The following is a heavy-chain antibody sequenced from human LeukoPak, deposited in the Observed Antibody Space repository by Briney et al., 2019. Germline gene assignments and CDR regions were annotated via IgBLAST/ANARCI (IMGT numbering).Heavy chain of an antibody. CDR3: AGTLYSPSQRYPCSV. CDR1: GGSISSSSYY. Sequence: SETLSLTCTVSGGSISSSSYYWGWIRQPPGKGLEWIGSIYYSGSTNYNPSLKSRVTISVDTSKNQFSLKLSSVTAADTAVYYCAGTLYSPSQRYPCSVWGQGTTVTVSS. J-gene: IGHJ6*02. D-gene: IGHD6-13*01. CDR2: IYYSGST. V-gene: IGHV4-39*07.